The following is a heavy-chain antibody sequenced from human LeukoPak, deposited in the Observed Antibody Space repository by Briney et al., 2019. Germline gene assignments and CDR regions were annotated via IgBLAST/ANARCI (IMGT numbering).Heavy chain of an antibody. CDR1: GGSISSYY. J-gene: IGHJ6*02. D-gene: IGHD6-13*01. CDR3: ARDIAAADYYCGMDV. CDR2: IYTSGST. Sequence: SETLSLTCTVSGGSISSYYWSWIRQPAGKGLEWIGRIYTSGSTNYNPSLKSRVTMSVDTSKNQFSLKLSSVTAADTAVYYCARDIAAADYYCGMDVWGQGTTVTVSS. V-gene: IGHV4-4*07.